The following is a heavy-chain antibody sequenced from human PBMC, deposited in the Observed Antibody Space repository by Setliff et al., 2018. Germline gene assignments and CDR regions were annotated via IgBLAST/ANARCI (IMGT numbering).Heavy chain of an antibody. CDR2: IYYSGST. D-gene: IGHD1-1*01. V-gene: IGHV4-30-4*08. J-gene: IGHJ3*02. Sequence: SETLSLTCTVSGGSISSGDYYWSWIRQPPGKGLEWIGYIYYSGSTYYNPSLKSRVTISVDTSKNQFSLKLSSVTAADTAVYYCARVAPGYAFDIWGQGTMVTVSS. CDR3: ARVAPGYAFDI. CDR1: GGSISSGDYY.